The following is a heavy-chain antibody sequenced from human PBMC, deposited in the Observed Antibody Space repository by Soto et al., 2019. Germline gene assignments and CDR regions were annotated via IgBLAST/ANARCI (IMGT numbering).Heavy chain of an antibody. D-gene: IGHD5-12*01. Sequence: GSLRLSCTASGFTFSEYSMSWVRQAPGKGLEWVSSITHSGTYVYYADSVKGRFTISRDSASNSLFLQMTSLRAEDTAVYHCARARGNDWYSDYWGQGTLVTVSS. CDR2: ITHSGTYV. CDR1: GFTFSEYS. CDR3: ARARGNDWYSDY. J-gene: IGHJ4*02. V-gene: IGHV3-21*01.